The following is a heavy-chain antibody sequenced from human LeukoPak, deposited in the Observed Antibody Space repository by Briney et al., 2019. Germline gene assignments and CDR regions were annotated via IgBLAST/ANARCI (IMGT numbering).Heavy chain of an antibody. D-gene: IGHD3-10*01. CDR1: GGSISSSSYY. J-gene: IGHJ4*02. CDR2: IYYSGST. Sequence: PSETLSLTCTVSGGSISSSSYYWGWIRQPPGKGLEWIGSIYYSGSTYYNPSLKSRVTISVDTSKNQFSLKLSSVTAADTAVYYCARLGFFYHGSGSYYKVNFPFDYWGQGTLVTVSS. CDR3: ARLGFFYHGSGSYYKVNFPFDY. V-gene: IGHV4-39*01.